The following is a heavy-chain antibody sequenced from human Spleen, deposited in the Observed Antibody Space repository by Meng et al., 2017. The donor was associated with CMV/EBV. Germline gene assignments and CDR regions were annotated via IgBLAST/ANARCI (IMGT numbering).Heavy chain of an antibody. J-gene: IGHJ3*02. D-gene: IGHD1-7*01. CDR1: GFSLSTTGMC. Sequence: SGPTLVKPTQTLTLTCTFSGFSLSTTGMCVSWVRQPPGKALEWLALSDWDDDEYYSTSLKTRLTISKDTSKDQVVLTMTNMGPVDTATYYCARIFDAGTTSGGAFDIWGQGTAVTVSS. CDR2: SDWDDDE. CDR3: ARIFDAGTTSGGAFDI. V-gene: IGHV2-70*20.